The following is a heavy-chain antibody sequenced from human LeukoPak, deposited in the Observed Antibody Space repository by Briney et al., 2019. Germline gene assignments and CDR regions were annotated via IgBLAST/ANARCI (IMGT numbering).Heavy chain of an antibody. J-gene: IGHJ3*02. CDR2: LWANGRNN. D-gene: IGHD4/OR15-4a*01. CDR3: ARERAPFDGFDI. CDR1: GFSFSCCG. Sequence: GGSPRLSCAASGFSFSCCGMHWVRQAPGKGLDWVAVLWANGRNNYYADSVEGRFTISRDSSKNTLYLQVTSLRADDTAIYYCARERAPFDGFDIWGRGTVVTVSS. V-gene: IGHV3-33*01.